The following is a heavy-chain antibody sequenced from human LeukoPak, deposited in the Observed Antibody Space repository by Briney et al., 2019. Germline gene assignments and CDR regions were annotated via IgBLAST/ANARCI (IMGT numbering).Heavy chain of an antibody. CDR1: RFTLSNYW. J-gene: IGHJ4*02. CDR2: IKQDGSET. CDR3: TSAVLQYYFEY. Sequence: PGGSLRLSCAASRFTLSNYWMSWVRQAPGKGLEWVANIKQDGSETYYVDSVKGRFTISRDNAKNTLSLQMNSLRAEDTAVYYCTSAVLQYYFEYWGQGTLVTVSS. V-gene: IGHV3-7*01. D-gene: IGHD2-2*01.